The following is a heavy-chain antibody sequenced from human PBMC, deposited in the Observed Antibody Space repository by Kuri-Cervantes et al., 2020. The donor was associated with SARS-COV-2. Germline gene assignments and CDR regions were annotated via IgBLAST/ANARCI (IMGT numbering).Heavy chain of an antibody. J-gene: IGHJ3*02. Sequence: GESLKISCAASGFAVRNTYMAWVRQAPGKGLECVSVIYSGGNTYYADSVRGRFTISRDNAKNSLYLQMNSLRAEDTAVYYCARLVFVDAFDIWGQGTMVTDSS. CDR1: GFAVRNTY. CDR2: IYSGGNT. D-gene: IGHD2-2*01. V-gene: IGHV3-53*01. CDR3: ARLVFVDAFDI.